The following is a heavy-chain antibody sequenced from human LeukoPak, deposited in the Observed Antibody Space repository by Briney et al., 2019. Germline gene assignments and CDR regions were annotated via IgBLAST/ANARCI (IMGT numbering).Heavy chain of an antibody. J-gene: IGHJ4*02. CDR2: ISGSGGST. Sequence: GGSLRLSCAASGFTFSSYAMSWVRQAPGKGLEWVSAISGSGGSTYYADSVKGRFTISRDNSKNTLYLQMNSLRAEDTAVYYCTQKQDSGYDGDWGQGTLVTVSS. CDR3: TQKQDSGYDGD. V-gene: IGHV3-23*01. CDR1: GFTFSSYA. D-gene: IGHD5-12*01.